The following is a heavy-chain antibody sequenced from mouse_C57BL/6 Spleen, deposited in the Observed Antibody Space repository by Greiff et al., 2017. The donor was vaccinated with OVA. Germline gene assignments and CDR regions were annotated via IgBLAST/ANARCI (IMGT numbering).Heavy chain of an antibody. D-gene: IGHD1-1*01. Sequence: EVQLKQSGPGLVKPSQTVFLTCTVTGISITTGNYRWSWIRQFPGNKLEWIGYIYYSGTITYNPSLTSRTTITRDTPKNQFFLEMNSLTAEDTATYYCARCYGSSFYWYFDVWGTGTTVTVSS. V-gene: IGHV3-5*01. CDR2: IYYSGTI. J-gene: IGHJ1*03. CDR1: GISITTGNYR. CDR3: ARCYGSSFYWYFDV.